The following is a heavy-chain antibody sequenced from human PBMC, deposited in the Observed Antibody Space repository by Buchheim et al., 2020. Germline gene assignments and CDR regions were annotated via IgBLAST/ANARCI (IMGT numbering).Heavy chain of an antibody. CDR3: ARDHRYSGFDLSEDHYYGMDV. CDR1: GYTFSNFG. CDR2: ISGLNGNR. V-gene: IGHV1-18*01. D-gene: IGHD5-12*01. J-gene: IGHJ6*02. Sequence: QVQLVQSGAEVKKPGASVKVSCKSSGYTFSNFGFTWVRQAPGQGLEWMGWISGLNGNRNYAQKFQGRVNMTTDTSTSTAHMELRSLSSDDTAVYYCARDHRYSGFDLSEDHYYGMDVWGQGT.